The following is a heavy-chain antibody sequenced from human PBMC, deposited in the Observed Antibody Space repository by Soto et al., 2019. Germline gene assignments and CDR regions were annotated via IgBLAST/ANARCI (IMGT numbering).Heavy chain of an antibody. J-gene: IGHJ4*02. CDR2: IYYTGTT. CDR3: ARGGWYVDS. Sequence: QVQLQESGPGLVKSSETLSLTCTVSGGSMSGNYWSWIRQTPGKGLEWIGYIYYTGTTNYNASLKSRVTLSVDTSKNQFSLKLTSVTAADTAVYFCARGGWYVDSWGQGTLVTVSS. D-gene: IGHD6-19*01. V-gene: IGHV4-59*01. CDR1: GGSMSGNY.